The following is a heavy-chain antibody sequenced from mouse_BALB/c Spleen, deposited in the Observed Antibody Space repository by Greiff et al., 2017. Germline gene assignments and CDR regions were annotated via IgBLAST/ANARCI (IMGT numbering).Heavy chain of an antibody. Sequence: EVMLVESGGGLVQPGGSLRLSCATSGFTFTDYYMSWVRQPPGKALEWLGFIRNKANGYTTEYSASVKGRFTISRDNSQSILYLQMNTLRAEDSATYYCARPTYYDFAWFAYWGQGTLVTVSA. CDR1: GFTFTDYY. CDR2: IRNKANGYTT. J-gene: IGHJ3*01. V-gene: IGHV7-3*02. CDR3: ARPTYYDFAWFAY. D-gene: IGHD2-10*01.